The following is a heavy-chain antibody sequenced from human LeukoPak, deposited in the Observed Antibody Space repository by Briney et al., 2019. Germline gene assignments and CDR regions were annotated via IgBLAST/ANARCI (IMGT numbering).Heavy chain of an antibody. D-gene: IGHD3-16*02. J-gene: IGHJ4*02. CDR2: MNPNSGNT. CDR1: GYTFTSYD. CDR3: ARGRQLYVWGSYRRFDY. Sequence: GASVKVSCKASGYTFTSYDINWVRQATGQGLEWMGWMNPNSGNTGYAQKFQGRVTMTRNTSISTAYMELSSLRSEDTAVYYCARGRQLYVWGSYRRFDYWGQGALVTVSS. V-gene: IGHV1-8*01.